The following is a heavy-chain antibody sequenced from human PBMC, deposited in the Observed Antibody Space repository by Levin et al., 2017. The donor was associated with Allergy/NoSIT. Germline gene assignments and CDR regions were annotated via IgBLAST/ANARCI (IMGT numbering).Heavy chain of an antibody. CDR3: ARQVSSRTEGYGMDV. J-gene: IGHJ6*02. V-gene: IGHV4-39*01. CDR2: IYYSGST. CDR1: GGSISSSSYY. Sequence: SETLSLTCTVSGGSISSSSYYWGWIRQPPGKGLEWIGSIYYSGSTYYNPSLKSRVTISVDTSKNQFSLKLSSVTAADTAVYYCARQVSSRTEGYGMDVWGQGTTVTVSS. D-gene: IGHD6-13*01.